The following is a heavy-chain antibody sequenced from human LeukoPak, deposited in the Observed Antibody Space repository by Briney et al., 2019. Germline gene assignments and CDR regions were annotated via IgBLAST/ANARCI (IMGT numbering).Heavy chain of an antibody. CDR3: VRESYSRYFDY. CDR1: GVSISSSDYY. J-gene: IGHJ4*02. Sequence: SETLSLTCTVSGVSISSSDYYWGWIRQPPGKGLEWIGSIYYGGSTNYNPSLKSRVTISVDTSKNQFSLKLSSVTAADTAGYYCVRESYSRYFDYWGQGSLVTVSS. CDR2: IYYGGST. V-gene: IGHV4-39*07. D-gene: IGHD4-11*01.